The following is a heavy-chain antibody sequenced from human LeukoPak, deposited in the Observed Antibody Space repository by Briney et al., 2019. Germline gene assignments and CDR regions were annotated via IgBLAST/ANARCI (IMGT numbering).Heavy chain of an antibody. J-gene: IGHJ3*02. CDR3: ECSSGWDDAFDI. CDR2: ISSSSSYI. V-gene: IGHV3-21*01. CDR1: GFTFSSYN. Sequence: PGGSLRLSCAASGFTFSSYNMNWVRQAPGKGLEWVSSISSSSSYIYYADSVKGRFTISRDNAKNSLYLQMNSLRAEDTAVYYCECSSGWDDAFDIWGQGTMVTVSS. D-gene: IGHD6-19*01.